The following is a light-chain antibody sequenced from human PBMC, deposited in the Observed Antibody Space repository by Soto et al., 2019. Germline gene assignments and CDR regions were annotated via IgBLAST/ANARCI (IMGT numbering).Light chain of an antibody. J-gene: IGKJ4*01. CDR1: QSIANY. Sequence: DIQMAHSPSSLWASVGDRVTITCRASQSIANYLNWYQQKPGTAPKVLIFAAFSLQSGVPSRLSGSGSGTEFTLNISRFQPEDFANYYCQRSFSPPLTFGGGTKLDIK. V-gene: IGKV1-39*01. CDR2: AAF. CDR3: QRSFSPPLT.